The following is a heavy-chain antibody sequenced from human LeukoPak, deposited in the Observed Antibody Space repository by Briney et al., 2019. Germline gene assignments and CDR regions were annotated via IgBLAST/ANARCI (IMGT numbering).Heavy chain of an antibody. CDR3: ARQDSSPSYGMDV. V-gene: IGHV4-34*01. CDR1: GGSFSGYC. J-gene: IGHJ6*02. CDR2: INHSGST. D-gene: IGHD6-19*01. Sequence: SETLSLTCAVYGGSFSGYCWSWIRQPPGKGLEWIGEINHSGSTNYNPSLKSRVTISVDTSKNQFSLKLSSVTAADTAVYYCARQDSSPSYGMDVWGQGTTVTVSS.